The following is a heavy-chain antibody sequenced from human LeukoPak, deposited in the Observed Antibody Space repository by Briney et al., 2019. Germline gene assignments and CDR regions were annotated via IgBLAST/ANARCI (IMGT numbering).Heavy chain of an antibody. V-gene: IGHV3-21*01. D-gene: IGHD4-17*01. CDR1: GFTFSSYS. CDR2: ISSSSSYI. J-gene: IGHJ4*02. Sequence: GGSLRLSCAASGFTFSSYSMNWVRPPPGKGLEWVSSISSSSSYIYYADSVKGRFTISRDNAKNSLYLQVNSLRAEDTAVYYCARVFFSGRRVGPTTVTTFSRYYFDYWGQGTLVTVSS. CDR3: ARVFFSGRRVGPTTVTTFSRYYFDY.